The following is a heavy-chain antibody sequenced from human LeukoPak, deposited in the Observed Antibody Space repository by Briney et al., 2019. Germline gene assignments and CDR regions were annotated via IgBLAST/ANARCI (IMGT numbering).Heavy chain of an antibody. CDR3: ARGRGYYYDSSGYYTFDY. CDR1: GGSFSGYY. V-gene: IGHV4-34*01. Sequence: SETLSLTCAVYGGSFSGYYWRWIRQPPGEGLEWIGEINHSGSTNYNPSLKSRVTISVDTSKNQFSLKLSSVTAADTAVYYCARGRGYYYDSSGYYTFDYWGQGTLVTVSS. CDR2: INHSGST. D-gene: IGHD3-22*01. J-gene: IGHJ4*02.